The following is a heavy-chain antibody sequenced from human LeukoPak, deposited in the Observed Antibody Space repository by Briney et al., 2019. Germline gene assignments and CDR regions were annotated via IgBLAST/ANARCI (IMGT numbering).Heavy chain of an antibody. CDR2: ISGSGGST. V-gene: IGHV3-23*01. Sequence: GGSLRLSCAASGFTFSSYAMSWVRQAPGKGLEWVSTISGSGGSTYCADSVKGRFTISRDNSKNTLYLQMNSLRAEDTAVYFCARGDEWELDWFDPWGQGTLVTVSS. CDR1: GFTFSSYA. J-gene: IGHJ5*02. CDR3: ARGDEWELDWFDP. D-gene: IGHD1-26*01.